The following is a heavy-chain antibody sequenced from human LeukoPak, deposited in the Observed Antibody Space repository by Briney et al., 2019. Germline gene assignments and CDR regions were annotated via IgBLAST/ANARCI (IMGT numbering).Heavy chain of an antibody. CDR2: ISDSGGRT. CDR3: ARGGGSYNY. V-gene: IGHV3-23*01. J-gene: IGHJ4*02. Sequence: GGSLRLSCAASGFPFSSYAMSWVRQAPGKGLEWVSVISDSGGRTYSAASVKGRFTISRDNSKDTLYLQMNSLRSEDTAVYYCARGGGSYNYWGQGTLVTVSS. CDR1: GFPFSSYA. D-gene: IGHD1-26*01.